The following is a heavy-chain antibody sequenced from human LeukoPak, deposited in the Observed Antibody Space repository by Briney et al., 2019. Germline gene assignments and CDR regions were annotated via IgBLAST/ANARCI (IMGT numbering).Heavy chain of an antibody. J-gene: IGHJ4*02. CDR1: GGSISSYY. V-gene: IGHV4-59*12. CDR2: TSYSGST. CDR3: ARIGVRSVIIFGVFDY. Sequence: SSETLSLTCTVSGGSISSYYWSWIRHPPGRGLEWIGYTSYSGSTDYNPSLRSRVTLSVDTSKNQLSLKLSSVTATDTAVYYCARIGVRSVIIFGVFDYWGQGIRVTVSS. D-gene: IGHD3-10*01.